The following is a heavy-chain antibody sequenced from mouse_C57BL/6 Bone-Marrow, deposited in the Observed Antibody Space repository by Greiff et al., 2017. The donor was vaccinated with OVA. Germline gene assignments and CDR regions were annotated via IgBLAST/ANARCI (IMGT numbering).Heavy chain of an antibody. D-gene: IGHD3-2*02. CDR1: GFTFSSYA. V-gene: IGHV5-4*03. CDR3: ARGEDAQARAMDY. CDR2: ISDGGSYT. J-gene: IGHJ4*01. Sequence: EVKVVESGGGLVKPGGSLKLSCAASGFTFSSYAMSWVRQTPEKRLEWVATISDGGSYTYYPDNVKGRFTISRDNAKNNLYLQMSHLKSEDTAMYYCARGEDAQARAMDYWGQGTSVTVSS.